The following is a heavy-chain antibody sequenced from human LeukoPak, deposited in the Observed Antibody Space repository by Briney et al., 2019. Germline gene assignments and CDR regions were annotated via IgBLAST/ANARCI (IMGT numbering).Heavy chain of an antibody. Sequence: GASVKVSCKASGYTFTSYAMHWVRQAPGQRLEWMGWINAGNGNTKYSQKFQGRVTITRDTSASTAYMELSSLRSEDTAVYYCARANSREWSYPGDDYWGQGTLVTVSS. CDR1: GYTFTSYA. D-gene: IGHD3-3*01. V-gene: IGHV1-3*01. J-gene: IGHJ4*02. CDR3: ARANSREWSYPGDDY. CDR2: INAGNGNT.